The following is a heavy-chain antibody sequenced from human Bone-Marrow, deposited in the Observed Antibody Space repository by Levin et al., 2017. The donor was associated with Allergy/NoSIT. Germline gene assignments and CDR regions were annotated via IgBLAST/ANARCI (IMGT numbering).Heavy chain of an antibody. CDR1: GLTVSDQF. CDR2: ISKSSSDI. D-gene: IGHD3-16*01. CDR3: ASGHTLWGATD. Sequence: GGSLRLSCVASGLTVSDQFLSWIRQAPGKGLEWVSYISKSSSDIKEADFVKGRFTISRDNAKNSLYLQMNSLRVEDTAVSYCASGHTLWGATDWGQGTLVTVSS. V-gene: IGHV3-11*03. J-gene: IGHJ4*02.